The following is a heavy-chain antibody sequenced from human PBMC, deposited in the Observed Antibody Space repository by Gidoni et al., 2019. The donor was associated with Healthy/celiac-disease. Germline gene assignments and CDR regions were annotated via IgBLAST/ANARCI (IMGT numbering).Heavy chain of an antibody. CDR2: IYYSGST. CDR3: ARACSGSYSYNYYYYYMDV. Sequence: QVQLQESGPGLVKPSQTLSLTCTVSGGSISSGGYYWSWIRQHPGKGLEWIGYIYYSGSTYYNPSLKSRVTISVDTSKNQFSLKLSSVTAADTAVYYCARACSGSYSYNYYYYYMDVWGKGTTVTVSS. V-gene: IGHV4-31*03. D-gene: IGHD3-10*02. J-gene: IGHJ6*03. CDR1: GGSISSGGYY.